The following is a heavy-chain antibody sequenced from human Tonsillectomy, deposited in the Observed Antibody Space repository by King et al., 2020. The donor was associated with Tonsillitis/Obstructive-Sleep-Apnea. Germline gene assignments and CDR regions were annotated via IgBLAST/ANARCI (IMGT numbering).Heavy chain of an antibody. CDR2: INPSGGST. D-gene: IGHD2-15*01. V-gene: IGHV1-46*01. CDR1: GYTFTSYY. CDR3: ARDNKDGHYFDY. Sequence: QLVQSGTEVKEPGASVKVSCKASGYTFTSYYLHWVRQAPGQGLEWMGIINPSGGSTTYARQFQGRGTMTRDTSTSTIYMEVSSLTYEDTAVYYCARDNKDGHYFDYRGQGTLVTVSS. J-gene: IGHJ4*02.